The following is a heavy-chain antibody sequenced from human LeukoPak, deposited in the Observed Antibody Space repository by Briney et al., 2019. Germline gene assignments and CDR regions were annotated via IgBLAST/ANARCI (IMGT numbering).Heavy chain of an antibody. D-gene: IGHD2-15*01. CDR2: IYHSGTT. V-gene: IGHV4-59*01. Sequence: PSETLSLTCSVSGGSITSYFWTWIRQPPGKGLEWIGYIYHSGTTNYNPSLKSRVTISADTSKNQFSLKLSSVTAADTAVYYCAQKAPYSPGYSQDWGQGALVTVSS. CDR3: AQKAPYSPGYSQD. J-gene: IGHJ1*01. CDR1: GGSITSYF.